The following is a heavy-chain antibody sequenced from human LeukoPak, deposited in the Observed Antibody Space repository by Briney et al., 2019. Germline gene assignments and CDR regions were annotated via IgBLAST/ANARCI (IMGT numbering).Heavy chain of an antibody. CDR2: ISGSGGST. V-gene: IGHV3-23*01. Sequence: GGSLRLSCAASGFTFSSYWMSWVRQAPGKGLEWVSAISGSGGSTYYADSVKGRFTISRDNSKNTLYLQMNSLRAEDTAVYYCAKDGTELYYFDYWGQGTLVTVSS. CDR1: GFTFSSYW. D-gene: IGHD3/OR15-3a*01. J-gene: IGHJ4*02. CDR3: AKDGTELYYFDY.